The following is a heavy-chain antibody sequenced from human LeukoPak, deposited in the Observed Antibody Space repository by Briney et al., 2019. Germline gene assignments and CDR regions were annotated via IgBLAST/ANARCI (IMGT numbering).Heavy chain of an antibody. J-gene: IGHJ4*02. Sequence: ASVKVSCKASGGTFSSYAISWVRQAPGQGLEWMGGIIPIFGTANYAQKFQGRVTITADESTSTAYMELSSLRSDDTAVYYCARGPLGYSDGYYYFDYWGQGTLVTVSS. V-gene: IGHV1-69*13. CDR1: GGTFSSYA. D-gene: IGHD5-18*01. CDR3: ARGPLGYSDGYYYFDY. CDR2: IIPIFGTA.